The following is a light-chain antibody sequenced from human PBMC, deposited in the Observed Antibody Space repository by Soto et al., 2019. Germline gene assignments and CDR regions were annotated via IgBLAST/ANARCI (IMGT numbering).Light chain of an antibody. J-gene: IGLJ2*01. CDR1: SSDVGGYNY. CDR2: EVN. Sequence: QSALTQPASVSGSPGQSITISCTGTSSDVGGYNYVSWYQQHPDKVPRLMIYEVNNRPSGVSNRFSGSKSGNMASLTISGLQAEDEGDYYCTSYTSNTFVVFGGGTKLTVL. CDR3: TSYTSNTFVV. V-gene: IGLV2-14*01.